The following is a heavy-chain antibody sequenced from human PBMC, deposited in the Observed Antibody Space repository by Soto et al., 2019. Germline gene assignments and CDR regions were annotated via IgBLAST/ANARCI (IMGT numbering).Heavy chain of an antibody. Sequence: QVQLVESGGGVVQPGRSLRLSCAASGFTFSSYAMHWFRQAPGKGLEWVAVISYDGSNKYYADSVKGRFTISRDISKNTLYLQMNSLRAEDTAVYYCARAGGLLLDYWGKGTVVTVYS. D-gene: IGHD2-15*01. CDR1: GFTFSSYA. V-gene: IGHV3-30-3*01. J-gene: IGHJ4*02. CDR2: ISYDGSNK. CDR3: ARAGGLLLDY.